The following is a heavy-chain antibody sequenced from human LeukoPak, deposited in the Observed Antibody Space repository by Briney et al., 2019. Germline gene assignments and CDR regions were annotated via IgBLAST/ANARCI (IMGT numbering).Heavy chain of an antibody. D-gene: IGHD3-10*02. Sequence: GGSLRLSCAASGFTFSSYWMTWVRQAPGKGLEWVANIRQDGSEKYYVDSVRGRFTISRDNAKNSLYLQMNSLRAEDTAVYYCAELGITMIGGVWGKGTTVTISS. CDR3: AELGITMIGGV. V-gene: IGHV3-7*01. J-gene: IGHJ6*04. CDR2: IRQDGSEK. CDR1: GFTFSSYW.